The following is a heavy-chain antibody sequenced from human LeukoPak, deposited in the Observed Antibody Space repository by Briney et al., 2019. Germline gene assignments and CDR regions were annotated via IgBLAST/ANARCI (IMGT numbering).Heavy chain of an antibody. CDR3: AREEQLVIYYYYYGMDV. D-gene: IGHD6-13*01. V-gene: IGHV3-30*04. CDR2: ISYDGSNK. J-gene: IGHJ6*04. Sequence: PERSLRLSCAASGFTFSSYAMHWVRQAPGKGLEWVAVISYDGSNKYYADSVKGRFTISRDNSKNTLYLQMNSLRAEDTAVYYCAREEQLVIYYYYYGMDVWGKGTTVTVSS. CDR1: GFTFSSYA.